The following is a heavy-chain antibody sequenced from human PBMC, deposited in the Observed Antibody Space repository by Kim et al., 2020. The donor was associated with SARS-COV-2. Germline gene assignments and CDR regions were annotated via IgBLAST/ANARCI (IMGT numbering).Heavy chain of an antibody. CDR2: IYYSGGT. CDR1: GGSISSYY. D-gene: IGHD5-18*01. J-gene: IGHJ4*02. V-gene: IGHV4-59*01. Sequence: SETLSLTCTVSGGSISSYYWSWIRQPPGKGLEWIGYIYYSGGTNYNSSLKSRVTISVDTSKNQFSLKLSSVTAADTAVYYCARGNVDTAPFFDYWGQGTLVTVSS. CDR3: ARGNVDTAPFFDY.